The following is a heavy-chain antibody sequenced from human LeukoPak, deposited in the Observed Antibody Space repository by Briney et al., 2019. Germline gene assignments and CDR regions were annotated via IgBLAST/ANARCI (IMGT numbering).Heavy chain of an antibody. Sequence: SGTLSLTCAVSGGSISSSNWWSWVRQPPGKGLEWIGEIYHSGSTNYNPSLKSRVTISVDKSKNQFSLKLSSVTAADTAVYYCASSSSSSPVLKYYFDYWSQGTLVTVSS. J-gene: IGHJ4*02. CDR2: IYHSGST. CDR3: ASSSSSSPVLKYYFDY. V-gene: IGHV4-4*02. CDR1: GGSISSSNW. D-gene: IGHD6-13*01.